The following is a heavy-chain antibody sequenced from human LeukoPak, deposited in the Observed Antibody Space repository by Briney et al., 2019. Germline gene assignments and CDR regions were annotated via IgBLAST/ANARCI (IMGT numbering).Heavy chain of an antibody. CDR3: AKEHGVVGHFDS. D-gene: IGHD2-2*01. V-gene: IGHV3-9*01. J-gene: IGHJ4*02. CDR1: GFTFDDFD. CDR2: ISWNSKTI. Sequence: SGRSLRLSCVASGFTFDDFDMHWVRQAPGKDLEWVSLISWNSKTIAYADSVRGRFTISRDNAKDSLHLEINSLRPEDTAFYYCAKEHGVVGHFDSWGRGTLVTVSS.